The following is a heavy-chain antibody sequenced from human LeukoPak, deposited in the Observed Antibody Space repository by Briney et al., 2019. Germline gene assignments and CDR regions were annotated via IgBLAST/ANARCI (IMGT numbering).Heavy chain of an antibody. J-gene: IGHJ4*02. CDR1: GGSISSSSYY. V-gene: IGHV4-39*07. CDR3: ARDPPPWYSSSWYD. CDR2: IYYSGST. D-gene: IGHD6-13*01. Sequence: TSETLSLTCTVSGGSISSSSYYWGWIRQPPGKGLEWIGSIYYSGSTHYNPSLKSRVTISVDTSKNQFSLKLSSVTAADTAVYYCARDPPPWYSSSWYDWGQGTLVTVSS.